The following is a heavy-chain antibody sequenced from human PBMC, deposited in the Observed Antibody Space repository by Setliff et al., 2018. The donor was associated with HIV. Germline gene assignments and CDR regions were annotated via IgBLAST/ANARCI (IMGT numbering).Heavy chain of an antibody. V-gene: IGHV3-23*01. CDR1: GFTFDSHS. Sequence: GGSLRLSCAASGFTFDSHSMNWVRQVPGRGLEWVSGISSSGDTTYYADSVKGRFTISRDSSKNTLFLQMNNVRAEDAAVYYCAKRYYDSSGSRGSFDIWGQGTMVTVSS. CDR2: ISSSGDTT. D-gene: IGHD3-22*01. CDR3: AKRYYDSSGSRGSFDI. J-gene: IGHJ3*02.